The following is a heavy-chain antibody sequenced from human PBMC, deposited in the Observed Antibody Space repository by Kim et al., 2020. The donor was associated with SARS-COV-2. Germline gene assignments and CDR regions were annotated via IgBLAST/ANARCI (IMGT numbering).Heavy chain of an antibody. J-gene: IGHJ6*03. Sequence: VKGRFTISRHNSKNTLYLQRNSLSAEDTAVYYCAREGAVGDKYYYYYMDVWGKGTTVTVSS. V-gene: IGHV3-53*04. D-gene: IGHD4-17*01. CDR3: AREGAVGDKYYYYYMDV.